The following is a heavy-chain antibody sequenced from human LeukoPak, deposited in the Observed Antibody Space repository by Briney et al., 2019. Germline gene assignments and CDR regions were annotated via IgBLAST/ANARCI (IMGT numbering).Heavy chain of an antibody. J-gene: IGHJ4*02. CDR3: AKDVVTYFDY. CDR2: IRYDGSNK. D-gene: IGHD2-15*01. V-gene: IGHV3-30*02. Sequence: GGSLRLSCAASGFTFSSYGMHWVRQAPGKGLGWVAFIRYDGSNKYYADSVKGRFTISRDNSKNTLYLQMNSLRAEDTAVYYCAKDVVTYFDYWGQGTLVTVSS. CDR1: GFTFSSYG.